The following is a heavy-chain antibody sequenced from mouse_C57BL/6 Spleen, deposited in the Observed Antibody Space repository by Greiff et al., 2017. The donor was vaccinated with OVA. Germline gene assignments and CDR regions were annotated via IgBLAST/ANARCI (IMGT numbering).Heavy chain of an antibody. V-gene: IGHV1-52*01. Sequence: VQLQQPGAELVRPGSSVKLSCKASGYTFTSYWMHWVKQRPIQGLEWIGNIDPSDSETHYNQKFKDKATLTVDKSSSTAYMQLSSLTSEDSAVYYCARSGSNYGGYAMDYWGQGTSVTVSS. D-gene: IGHD2-5*01. CDR1: GYTFTSYW. J-gene: IGHJ4*01. CDR3: ARSGSNYGGYAMDY. CDR2: IDPSDSET.